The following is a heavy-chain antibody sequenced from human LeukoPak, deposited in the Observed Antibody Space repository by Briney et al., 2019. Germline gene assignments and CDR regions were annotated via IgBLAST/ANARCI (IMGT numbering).Heavy chain of an antibody. Sequence: KPSETLSLTCTVSGGSISSGGYYWSWIRQHPGKGLEWIGYIYYSGSTYYNPSLKSRVTISVDTSKNQFSLKLSSVTAADTAVYYCAREVVAATPDYYYYGMDVWGQGTTVTVSS. J-gene: IGHJ6*02. V-gene: IGHV4-31*03. D-gene: IGHD2-15*01. CDR1: GGSISSGGYY. CDR3: AREVVAATPDYYYYGMDV. CDR2: IYYSGST.